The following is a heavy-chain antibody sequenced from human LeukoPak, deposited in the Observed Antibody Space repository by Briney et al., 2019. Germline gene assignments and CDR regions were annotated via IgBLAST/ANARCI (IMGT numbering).Heavy chain of an antibody. CDR1: GYSLTSYW. J-gene: IGHJ6*03. CDR3: ARSSPYYMDV. Sequence: GESLKISCKGSGYSLTSYWIGWVRQMPGKGLEWMGIIYPGDSDTRHSPSFQGQVTISADRSISTAYLQWSSLKASDTAMYYCARSSPYYMDVWGKGTTVTVSS. V-gene: IGHV5-51*01. CDR2: IYPGDSDT.